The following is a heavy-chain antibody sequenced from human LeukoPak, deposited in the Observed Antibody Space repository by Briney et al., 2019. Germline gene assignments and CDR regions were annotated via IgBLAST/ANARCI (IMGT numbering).Heavy chain of an antibody. J-gene: IGHJ6*03. CDR1: GGTFSSYA. V-gene: IGHV1-69*04. CDR3: ARGPSYSSSDPRYYYYMDV. D-gene: IGHD6-6*01. CDR2: IIPILGIA. Sequence: ASVKVSCKASGGTFSSYAISWVRQAPGQGLEWMGGIIPILGIANYAQKFQGRVTITRNTSISTAYMELSSLRSEDTAVYYCARGPSYSSSDPRYYYYMDVWGKGTTVTVSS.